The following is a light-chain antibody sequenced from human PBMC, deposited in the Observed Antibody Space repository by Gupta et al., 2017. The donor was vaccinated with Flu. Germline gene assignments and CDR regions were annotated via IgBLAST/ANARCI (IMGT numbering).Light chain of an antibody. J-gene: IGKJ3*01. CDR2: SST. CDR3: QQDNNWPFT. CDR1: QTVSTN. Sequence: PATLSVSAGQRVTLSCRASQTVSTNVAWYQQKPGQAPRLLIFSSTSRATGIPDRFSGSGSETEFTLTISSLQSDDVAVYFCQQDNNWPFTFGHGTKVDIK. V-gene: IGKV3-15*01.